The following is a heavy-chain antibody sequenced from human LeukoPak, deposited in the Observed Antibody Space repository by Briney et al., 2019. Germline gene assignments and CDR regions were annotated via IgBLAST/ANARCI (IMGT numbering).Heavy chain of an antibody. Sequence: SETLSLTCAVSGGSISSGGYSWSWIRQPPGKGLEWLGYIYHSGSTYYNPSLKSRVTISVDRSKNQFSLKLSSVTAADTAVYYCARGPMDYYYGMDVWGQGTTVTVSS. CDR1: GGSISSGGYS. V-gene: IGHV4-30-2*01. D-gene: IGHD3-10*01. J-gene: IGHJ6*02. CDR3: ARGPMDYYYGMDV. CDR2: IYHSGST.